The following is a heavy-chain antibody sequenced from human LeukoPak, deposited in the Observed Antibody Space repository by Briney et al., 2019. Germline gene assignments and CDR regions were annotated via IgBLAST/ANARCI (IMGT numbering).Heavy chain of an antibody. CDR3: ARGGRVGWGSYRRYHYMDV. Sequence: PSETLSLTCAVYGGSFSGYYWSWIRQPPGKGLEWIGEINHSGSTNYNPSLKSRVTISVDTSKNQFSLKLSSVTAADTAVYYCARGGRVGWGSYRRYHYMDVWGKGTTVTDSS. CDR2: INHSGST. J-gene: IGHJ6*03. CDR1: GGSFSGYY. D-gene: IGHD3-16*02. V-gene: IGHV4-34*01.